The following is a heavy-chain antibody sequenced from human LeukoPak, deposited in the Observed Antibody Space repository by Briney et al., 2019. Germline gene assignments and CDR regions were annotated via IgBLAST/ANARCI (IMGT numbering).Heavy chain of an antibody. J-gene: IGHJ6*03. V-gene: IGHV3-7*03. Sequence: GGSLRLSCAASGFTFSRYWMNWVRQAPGKGLEWVANIKQDGSGKYYVDSVKGRFTISRDNAKNTLYLQMNSLRAEDTAVYYCAKSTNAYSSSSPHMDVWGKGTTVTVSS. CDR3: AKSTNAYSSSSPHMDV. CDR1: GFTFSRYW. CDR2: IKQDGSGK. D-gene: IGHD6-6*01.